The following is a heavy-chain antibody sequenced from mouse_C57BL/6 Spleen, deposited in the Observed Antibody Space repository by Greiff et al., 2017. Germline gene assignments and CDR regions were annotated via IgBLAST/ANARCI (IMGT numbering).Heavy chain of an antibody. CDR3: ANIYYGYDGAY. CDR1: GYTFTSYG. Sequence: QVQLQQSGAELARPGASVKLSCKASGYTFTSYGISWVKQRTGQGLEWIGEIYPRSGNTYYNEKFKGKATLTADKSSSTAYMELRSLTSEDSAVYVCANIYYGYDGAYWGQGTLVTVSA. V-gene: IGHV1-81*01. D-gene: IGHD2-2*01. J-gene: IGHJ3*01. CDR2: IYPRSGNT.